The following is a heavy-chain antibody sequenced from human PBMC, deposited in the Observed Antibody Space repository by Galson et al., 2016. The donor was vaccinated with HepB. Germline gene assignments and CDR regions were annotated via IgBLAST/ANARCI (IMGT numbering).Heavy chain of an antibody. J-gene: IGHJ4*02. CDR2: IKRDGTAA. D-gene: IGHD2-8*01. Sequence: SLRLSCAASGFTFSGYWMHWVRQVPGKGLVWVSRIKRDGTAATYADSVRGRFTISRDNAKNTLYLQRNNLRVDDTALYYCASGLVSGTKYWGQGTLVTVSS. V-gene: IGHV3-74*01. CDR1: GFTFSGYW. CDR3: ASGLVSGTKY.